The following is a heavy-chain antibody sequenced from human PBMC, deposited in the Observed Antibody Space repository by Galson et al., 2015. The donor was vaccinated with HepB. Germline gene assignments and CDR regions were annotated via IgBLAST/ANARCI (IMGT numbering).Heavy chain of an antibody. Sequence: SLRLSCAASGLTFSNYAMHWVRQAPGKGLEWMAIISYDESNKYYADSVKGRFTISRDNSKNTLYLQMNSLRAEDTAVYYCARLGYTSTWSQHYFYGLDVWGQGTTVTVSS. D-gene: IGHD6-13*01. J-gene: IGHJ6*02. CDR1: GLTFSNYA. CDR3: ARLGYTSTWSQHYFYGLDV. V-gene: IGHV3-30-3*01. CDR2: ISYDESNK.